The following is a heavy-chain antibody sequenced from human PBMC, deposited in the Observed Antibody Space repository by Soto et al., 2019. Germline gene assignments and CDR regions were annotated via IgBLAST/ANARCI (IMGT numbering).Heavy chain of an antibody. J-gene: IGHJ4*02. CDR1: GFTFSDFY. V-gene: IGHV3-11*06. CDR2: ISINSNHK. Sequence: GGSLRLSCAASGFTFSDFYMTWVRQAPGKGLEWLSYISINSNHKEYGDSVKGRHTISRDNAKNSLYLQMNSLRADDTAVYYCLSGGGGGQFDYWGQGTLVTVSS. D-gene: IGHD2-21*01. CDR3: LSGGGGGQFDY.